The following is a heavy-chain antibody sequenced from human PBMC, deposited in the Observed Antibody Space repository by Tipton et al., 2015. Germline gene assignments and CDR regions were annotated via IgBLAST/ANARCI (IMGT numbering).Heavy chain of an antibody. CDR2: INHYSTAI. D-gene: IGHD3-10*01. CDR3: ARGFYSGSGTYPTY. CDR1: GFSFSDFS. J-gene: IGHJ4*02. V-gene: IGHV3-48*02. Sequence: GSLRLSCAASGFSFSDFSMNWVRQSPGKGLEWISYINHYSTAIYYADSVKGRFFISRDNADDTLSLQMNSLRDEDTAVYYCARGFYSGSGTYPTYWGQGTLVTVSS.